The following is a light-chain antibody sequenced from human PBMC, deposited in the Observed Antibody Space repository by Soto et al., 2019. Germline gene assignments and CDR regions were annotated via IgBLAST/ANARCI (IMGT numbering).Light chain of an antibody. V-gene: IGKV3D-20*01. Sequence: EIVLTQSPATLSLSPGERATLSCRASQSVSSYLASYQQKPGQAPRLLIYDASNRATGIPARFSGSGSGTAFTLTISRLEPEDFAVYYCQKYGSSPLTFGQGTKVDIK. J-gene: IGKJ1*01. CDR2: DAS. CDR3: QKYGSSPLT. CDR1: QSVSSY.